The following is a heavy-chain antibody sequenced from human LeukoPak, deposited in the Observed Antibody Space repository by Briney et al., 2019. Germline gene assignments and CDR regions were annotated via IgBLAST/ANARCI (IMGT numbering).Heavy chain of an antibody. Sequence: GGSLRLSCAASGFTFSSYEMHWVRQAPGKGLEWVADISSSGTTIYYADSVKGRFTISRDNAKNSLYLQMNSLRAEDTAVFYCARLLVATPGVDPWGQGTLVTVSS. J-gene: IGHJ5*02. CDR1: GFTFSSYE. V-gene: IGHV3-48*03. CDR3: ARLLVATPGVDP. D-gene: IGHD5-12*01. CDR2: ISSSGTTI.